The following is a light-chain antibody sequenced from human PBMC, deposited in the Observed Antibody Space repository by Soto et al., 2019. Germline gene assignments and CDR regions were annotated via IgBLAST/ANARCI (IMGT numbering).Light chain of an antibody. J-gene: IGKJ3*01. Sequence: IQLTQSPSSLSASVGDRVTITCRASQGISYLAWYQQKPGKAPKLLIYAASTLQSGVPSRFSGSGSRTDFTLTISSLQHEDFATYYCQQLHSYPLTFGPGTKVDIK. CDR1: QGISY. CDR2: AAS. V-gene: IGKV1-9*01. CDR3: QQLHSYPLT.